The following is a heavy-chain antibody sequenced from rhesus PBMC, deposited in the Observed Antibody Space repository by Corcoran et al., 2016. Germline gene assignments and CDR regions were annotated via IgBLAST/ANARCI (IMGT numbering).Heavy chain of an antibody. CDR1: VGSISGYQ. Sequence: QVQLQESGPGLVKPSETLSLTCAVTVGSISGYQWNWIPQPPGQGLEWVGYIGGSSGSTYYHPSLKSRVTISTDTSKNQFSLKLSSVTAADTAVYYCARIRYSGSWNFDYWGQGVLVTVSS. CDR2: IGGSSGST. J-gene: IGHJ4*01. D-gene: IGHD6-25*01. CDR3: ARIRYSGSWNFDY. V-gene: IGHV4-165*02.